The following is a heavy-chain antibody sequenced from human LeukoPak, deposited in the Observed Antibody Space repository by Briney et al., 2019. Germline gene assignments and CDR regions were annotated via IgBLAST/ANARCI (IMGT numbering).Heavy chain of an antibody. V-gene: IGHV1-46*01. CDR3: ARGPRLGYCSGGSCYPEYYYYYYYMDV. J-gene: IGHJ6*03. D-gene: IGHD2-15*01. Sequence: ASVKVSCKASGYTFTSYYMHWVRQAPGQGLEWMGIINPSGGSTSYAQKFQGRVTMTRDMSTSTAYMELSSLRSEDTAVYYCARGPRLGYCSGGSCYPEYYYYYYYMDVWGKGTTVTISS. CDR2: INPSGGST. CDR1: GYTFTSYY.